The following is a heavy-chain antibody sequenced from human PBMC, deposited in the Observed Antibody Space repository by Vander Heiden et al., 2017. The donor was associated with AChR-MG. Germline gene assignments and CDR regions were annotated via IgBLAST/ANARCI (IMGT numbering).Heavy chain of an antibody. CDR2: ITPFNGNT. Sequence: QMQLVQSGAEVKKTGSSVKVSCKASGYTFTYRYLHWVRQAPGQAPEWMGWITPFNGNTNYAQKFQDRVTITRDRSMSTAYMELSSLRSEDTAMYYCAVVPAPGGWFDPWGQGTLVTVSS. CDR3: AVVPAPGGWFDP. CDR1: GYTFTYRY. V-gene: IGHV1-45*02. D-gene: IGHD2-2*01. J-gene: IGHJ5*02.